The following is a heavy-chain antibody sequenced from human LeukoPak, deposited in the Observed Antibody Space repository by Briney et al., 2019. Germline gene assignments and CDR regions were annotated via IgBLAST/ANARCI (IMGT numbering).Heavy chain of an antibody. V-gene: IGHV1-2*02. CDR2: INPNSGGT. CDR3: ARSATGGSSWYHDY. Sequence: GASVKVSCKASGYTFTGYYMHWVRQAPGQGLEWMGWINPNSGGTNYAQKFQGRVTMTRDMSTSTVYMELSSLRSEDTAVYYCARSATGGSSWYHDYWGQGTLVTVSS. D-gene: IGHD6-13*01. CDR1: GYTFTGYY. J-gene: IGHJ4*02.